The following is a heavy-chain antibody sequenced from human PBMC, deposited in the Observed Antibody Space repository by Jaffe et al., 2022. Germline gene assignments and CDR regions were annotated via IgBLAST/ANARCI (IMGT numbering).Heavy chain of an antibody. CDR2: ISDGGGST. CDR1: GFTFSSYA. J-gene: IGHJ4*02. D-gene: IGHD3-10*01. Sequence: EVHLLESGGDLVQPGGSLRLSCAASGFTFSSYAMTWVRQGPGKGLEWVSSISDGGGSTYYADSVKGRFTISRDNSKSTLYLQVNSLRVEDTATYYCAKTSGGGFTMDQGVIRHFDYWGQGTLVTVSS. CDR3: AKTSGGGFTMDQGVIRHFDY. V-gene: IGHV3-23*01.